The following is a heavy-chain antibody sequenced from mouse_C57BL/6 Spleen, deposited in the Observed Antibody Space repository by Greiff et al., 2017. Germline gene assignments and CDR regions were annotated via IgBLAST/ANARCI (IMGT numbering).Heavy chain of an antibody. CDR3: ARGPVYAMDY. Sequence: QVQLKQSGPELVKPGASVKISCKASGYSFTSYYIHWVKQRPGQGLEWIGWIYPGSGNTKYNEKFKGKATLTADTSSSTAYMQLSSLTSEDSAVYYCARGPVYAMDYWGQGTSVTVSS. V-gene: IGHV1-66*01. J-gene: IGHJ4*01. CDR2: IYPGSGNT. CDR1: GYSFTSYY.